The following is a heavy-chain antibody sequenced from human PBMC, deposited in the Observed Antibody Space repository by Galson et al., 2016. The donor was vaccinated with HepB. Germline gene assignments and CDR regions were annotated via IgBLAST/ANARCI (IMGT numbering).Heavy chain of an antibody. D-gene: IGHD6-25*01. CDR2: TSEDEGQK. CDR1: GFRFSDYP. CDR3: ARSLSSAWHTFDS. Sequence: SLRLSCAASGFRFSDYPMHWIRQAPGQAPGEGLEWVAVTSEDEGQKYVADSVKGRFTISRDNSRSILYLQMNRLRREDTAIYYCARSLSSAWHTFDSWGQGTLVPVSS. J-gene: IGHJ4*02. V-gene: IGHV3-30*04.